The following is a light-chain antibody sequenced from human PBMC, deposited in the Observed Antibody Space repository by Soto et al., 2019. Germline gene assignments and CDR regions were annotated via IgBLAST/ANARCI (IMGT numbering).Light chain of an antibody. Sequence: EIVLTQSPATLSLSPGERATLSCRASQSVSSYLAWYQQKLGQAPRLLIYDASNRATGIPARFSGSGSGTDFTXTISSLEPEYFAVYYCQQSNNWPWTFGQGTKVEIK. CDR1: QSVSSY. V-gene: IGKV3-11*01. CDR3: QQSNNWPWT. CDR2: DAS. J-gene: IGKJ1*01.